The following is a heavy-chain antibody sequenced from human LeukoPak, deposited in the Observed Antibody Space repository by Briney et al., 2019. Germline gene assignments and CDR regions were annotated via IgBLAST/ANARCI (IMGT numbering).Heavy chain of an antibody. Sequence: SGPTLVNPTQTLTLTCTFSGFSLSTSGVGVGWIRQPPGKALEWLSLIYWDDDKRYRPSLKSRLTITKDTSKNQVVLTMTNMDPVDTATYYCAHTTSMVRGVIYNWFDPWGQGALVTVPS. J-gene: IGHJ5*02. CDR3: AHTTSMVRGVIYNWFDP. V-gene: IGHV2-5*02. CDR1: GFSLSTSGVG. D-gene: IGHD3-10*01. CDR2: IYWDDDK.